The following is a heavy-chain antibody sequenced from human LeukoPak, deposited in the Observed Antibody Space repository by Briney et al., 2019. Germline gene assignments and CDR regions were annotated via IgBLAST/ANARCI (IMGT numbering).Heavy chain of an antibody. CDR2: ISAGGST. V-gene: IGHV3-23*01. Sequence: GGSLRLSCAASGFTFSSYAMSWVRQAPGKGLEWVSAISAGGSTFYADSVKGRFTISRDNSKNTLCLQMNSLRAEDTAVYYCAPKKVGATSSRVGWFDPWGQGTLVTVSS. CDR1: GFTFSSYA. J-gene: IGHJ5*02. D-gene: IGHD1-26*01. CDR3: APKKVGATSSRVGWFDP.